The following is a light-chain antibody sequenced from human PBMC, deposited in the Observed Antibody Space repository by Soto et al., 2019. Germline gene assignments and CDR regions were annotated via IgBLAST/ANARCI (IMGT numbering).Light chain of an antibody. J-gene: IGKJ3*01. Sequence: DIQMTQSPSYLSASVGDRVTITCRASQSIRSYLNWYQQKPGKAPKLLIYAASSLQSRVPSRFSGSGSGTDFTLTISSLQPEDFATYYCQQSYSTPRTLGPGTKVDIK. CDR2: AAS. V-gene: IGKV1-39*01. CDR1: QSIRSY. CDR3: QQSYSTPRT.